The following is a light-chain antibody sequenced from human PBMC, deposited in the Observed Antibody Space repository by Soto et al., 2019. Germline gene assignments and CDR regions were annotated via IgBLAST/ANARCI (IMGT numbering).Light chain of an antibody. V-gene: IGKV3-11*01. CDR1: QSVGNY. CDR2: DAS. J-gene: IGKJ3*01. Sequence: EVVLTQSPAILSLSPGEGATLSCRASQSVGNYLAWYQQKPGQAPRLLIYDASNRATGIPARFSGSGYGTDITLTISSLEPEDFAVYYCHQRRNWLFSFGPGTKVDMK. CDR3: HQRRNWLFS.